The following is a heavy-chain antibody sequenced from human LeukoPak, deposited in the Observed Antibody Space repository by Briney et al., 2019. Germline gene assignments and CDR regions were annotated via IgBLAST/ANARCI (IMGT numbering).Heavy chain of an antibody. CDR2: ISAYNGNT. D-gene: IGHD6-13*01. CDR1: GYTFTSYG. Sequence: GASVKVSCKASGYTFTSYGISWVRQVPGQGLEWMGWISAYNGNTNYAQKLQGRVTMTTDTSTSTAYMELRSLRSDDTAVYYCARMVSGQQREFRGGVDHYYYYYMDVWGKGTTVTVSS. J-gene: IGHJ6*03. CDR3: ARMVSGQQREFRGGVDHYYYYYMDV. V-gene: IGHV1-18*01.